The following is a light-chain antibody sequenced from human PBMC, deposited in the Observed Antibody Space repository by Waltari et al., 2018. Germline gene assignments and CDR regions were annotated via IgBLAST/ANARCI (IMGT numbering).Light chain of an antibody. CDR1: SLTSQY. Sequence: SDLAHRPALAVALALTVSVPGPGCSLTSQYASWYQQKPGQVPVLVVYGKNTRPPGIPVRFSGSSSGNTASLTITGAQAEDDDDYYCNSRDSSGNQHVVFGGGTKLTVL. J-gene: IGLJ2*01. V-gene: IGLV3-19*01. CDR2: GKN. CDR3: NSRDSSGNQHVV.